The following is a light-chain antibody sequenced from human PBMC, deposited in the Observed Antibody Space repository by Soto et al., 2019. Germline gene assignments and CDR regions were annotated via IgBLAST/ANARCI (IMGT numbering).Light chain of an antibody. CDR1: QSISSW. Sequence: DIQMTQSPSSLSASVGGRVTITCRASQSISSWLAWYQQKPGRAPKLLIYKASSLGSGVPSRFSGSGSGTEFTLTISSLQPDDFATYYCQQYNSYSRTFGQGTKVDIK. CDR3: QQYNSYSRT. V-gene: IGKV1-5*03. CDR2: KAS. J-gene: IGKJ1*01.